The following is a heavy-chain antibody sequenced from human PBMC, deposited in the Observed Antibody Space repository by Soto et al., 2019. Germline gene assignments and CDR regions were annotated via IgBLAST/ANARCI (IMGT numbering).Heavy chain of an antibody. CDR2: IDPSDSYT. CDR1: GYSFTSYW. D-gene: IGHD4-17*01. V-gene: IGHV5-10-1*01. Sequence: PGESLKISCKGSGYSFTSYWISWVRQMPGKGLEWMGRIDPSDSYTDYSPSFQGHVTISADKSISTAYLQWSSLKASDTAMYYCARLAYGDYGAGEYYYYGMDVWGQGTTVTVSS. J-gene: IGHJ6*02. CDR3: ARLAYGDYGAGEYYYYGMDV.